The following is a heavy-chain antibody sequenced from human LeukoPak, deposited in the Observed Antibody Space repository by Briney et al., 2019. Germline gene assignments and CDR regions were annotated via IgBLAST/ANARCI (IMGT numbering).Heavy chain of an antibody. D-gene: IGHD3-22*01. CDR2: ISGSAGST. CDR1: GFTFSSYA. V-gene: IGHV3-23*01. CDR3: ALHFYETSGDYYTFGY. J-gene: IGHJ4*02. Sequence: TGGSLRLSCAASGFTFSSYAMSWVRQAPGKGLEWVSAISGSAGSTYYADSVKGRFTISRDNSKNTLYLQMNSLRAEDTAVYYCALHFYETSGDYYTFGYWGQGTLVTVSS.